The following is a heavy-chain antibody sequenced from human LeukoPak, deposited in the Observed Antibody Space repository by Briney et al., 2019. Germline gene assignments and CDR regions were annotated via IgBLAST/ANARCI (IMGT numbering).Heavy chain of an antibody. CDR3: ANTMVRGRYGVY. D-gene: IGHD3-10*01. J-gene: IGHJ4*02. V-gene: IGHV3-21*01. CDR2: ISGNSSDI. Sequence: GGSLRLSCAASGFTFSSYSMNWVRQAPGKGLEWVSSISGNSSDIYYADSVKGRFTISRDNTKNSLYLQMNSLRAEDTAVYYCANTMVRGRYGVYWGQGTLDTVPS. CDR1: GFTFSSYS.